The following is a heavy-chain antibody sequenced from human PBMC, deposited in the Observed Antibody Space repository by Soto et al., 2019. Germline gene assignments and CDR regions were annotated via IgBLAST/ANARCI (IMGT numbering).Heavy chain of an antibody. CDR2: IDKSGTTR. V-gene: IGHV3-48*04. CDR1: GFTFSNYG. J-gene: IGHJ5*02. CDR3: VRSYSGTYGCFDP. D-gene: IGHD1-26*01. Sequence: GGSLRLSCVGSGFTFSNYGMNWVRQGPGKGLEWLSSIDKSGTTRYYADSVKGRFTISRDNAKNTLYLQMNILRTEDTAVYYCVRSYSGTYGCFDPWGQGTLVTVSS.